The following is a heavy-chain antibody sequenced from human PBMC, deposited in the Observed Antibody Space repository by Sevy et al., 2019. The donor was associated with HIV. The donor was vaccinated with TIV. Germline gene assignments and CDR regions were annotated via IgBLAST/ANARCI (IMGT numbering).Heavy chain of an antibody. CDR3: AKENAAD. D-gene: IGHD2-15*01. J-gene: IGHJ4*02. Sequence: GGSLRLSCAASGFTFSDYAMHWVRQAPGKGLEWVALISSDGSNEYYGDSVKGRFTISRDTFKSTLCLQMNSLRAEDTAVYYCAKENAADWGQGTLVTVSS. V-gene: IGHV3-30*04. CDR1: GFTFSDYA. CDR2: ISSDGSNE.